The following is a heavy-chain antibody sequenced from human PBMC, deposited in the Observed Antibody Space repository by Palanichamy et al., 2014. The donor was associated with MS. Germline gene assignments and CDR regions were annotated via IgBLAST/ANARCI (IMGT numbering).Heavy chain of an antibody. V-gene: IGHV4-39*01. CDR1: GASISNDSSY. J-gene: IGHJ4*02. Sequence: QLQLQESGPGLVKPSQTLSLTCTVSGASISNDSSYWGWIRQPPGKGLEWIGSLSNSGHAYYSPSLRSRVAISADMSKNQFSVRLTSVTDADTAVYYCARLYGTGYGLGDFCDYWDQGTLVTVSS. CDR3: ARLYGTGYGLGDFCDY. D-gene: IGHD2-8*02. CDR2: LSNSGHA.